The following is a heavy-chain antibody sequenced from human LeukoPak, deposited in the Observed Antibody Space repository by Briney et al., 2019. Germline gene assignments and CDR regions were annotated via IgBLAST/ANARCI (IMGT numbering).Heavy chain of an antibody. V-gene: IGHV4-59*01. CDR2: IYYSGST. Sequence: SETLSLTCTVSGGSISSYYWSWIRQPPGKGLEWIGYIYYSGSTNYNPSLKSRVTISVDTSKNQFSLKLSSVTTADTAVYYCARDRRTPEPYYYYYGMDVWGQGTTVTVSS. J-gene: IGHJ6*02. CDR1: GGSISSYY. CDR3: ARDRRTPEPYYYYYGMDV.